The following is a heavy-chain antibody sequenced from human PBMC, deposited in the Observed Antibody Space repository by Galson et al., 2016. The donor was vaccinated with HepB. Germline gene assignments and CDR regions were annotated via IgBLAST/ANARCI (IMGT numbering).Heavy chain of an antibody. J-gene: IGHJ3*02. V-gene: IGHV3-33*01. D-gene: IGHD6-13*01. CDR3: ASDPLGYSSRWNRARDGFDI. Sequence: SLRLSCASSGFTFSEYGMHWVRQAPGKGLEWVAVIWYDGSNKYYADSVKGRFSISRDNSKKTLYLQMNSLGVEDTAVYYCASDPLGYSSRWNRARDGFDIWGQGTKVTVSS. CDR1: GFTFSEYG. CDR2: IWYDGSNK.